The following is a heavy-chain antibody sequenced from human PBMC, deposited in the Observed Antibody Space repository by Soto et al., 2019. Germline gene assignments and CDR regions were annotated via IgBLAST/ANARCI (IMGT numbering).Heavy chain of an antibody. CDR1: GGSISSVNW. D-gene: IGHD1-26*01. CDR2: IYHSGST. J-gene: IGHJ4*02. V-gene: IGHV4-4*02. Sequence: QVQLQESGPGLVKPSGTLSLTCAVSGGSISSVNWWSWVRQPPGKGLEWIGEIYHSGSTNYNPSLXMXXXIXXGKSKPQCSLMLSSVTGAGMAVYYCARDLSYSAGHWGQGSLASVSS. CDR3: ARDLSYSAGH.